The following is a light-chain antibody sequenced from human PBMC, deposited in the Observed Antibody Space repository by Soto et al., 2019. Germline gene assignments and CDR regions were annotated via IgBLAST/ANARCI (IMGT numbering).Light chain of an antibody. J-gene: IGKJ1*01. CDR2: GAS. CDR1: QTVSSN. CDR3: QQYNNWPQT. Sequence: EIVMTQSPATLSVSPGERATLSCGASQTVSSNLAWYQQKPGQAPRLLIDGASTRATGIPARFSGSGSGTEFTITISSLQSEDFAVYYCQQYNNWPQTFGQGTKVEIK. V-gene: IGKV3-15*01.